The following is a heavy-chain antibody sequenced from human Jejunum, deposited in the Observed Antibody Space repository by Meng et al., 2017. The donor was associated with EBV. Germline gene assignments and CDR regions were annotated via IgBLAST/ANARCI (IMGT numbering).Heavy chain of an antibody. J-gene: IGHJ4*02. D-gene: IGHD3-16*02. Sequence: ESCSGLVKPSGALSCTCAVCGGSLSSNTWVIWVRQPPGKGLEWIGEIYHSGIVNYHPSLNSRVTISVDKSKNQFSLRLTSVTAADTAVYYCSHYIWGSYPAGAYWGQGTLVTVSS. CDR2: IYHSGIV. V-gene: IGHV4-4*02. CDR1: GGSLSSNTW. CDR3: SHYIWGSYPAGAY.